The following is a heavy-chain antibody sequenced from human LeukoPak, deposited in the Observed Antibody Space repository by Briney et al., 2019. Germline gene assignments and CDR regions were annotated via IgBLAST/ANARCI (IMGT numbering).Heavy chain of an antibody. CDR2: IYGGGST. J-gene: IGHJ4*02. Sequence: GGSLRLSCAATGLSVSSNFMSWVRQAPGKGLEWVSVIYGGGSTYYADSVKGRFTISRDNSKNTLYLQMNSLRAEDTAVYYCAKEKTEAWGWGQGTLVTVSS. V-gene: IGHV3-53*01. D-gene: IGHD1-14*01. CDR1: GLSVSSNF. CDR3: AKEKTEAWG.